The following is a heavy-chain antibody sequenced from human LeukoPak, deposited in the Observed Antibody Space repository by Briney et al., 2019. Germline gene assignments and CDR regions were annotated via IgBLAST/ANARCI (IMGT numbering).Heavy chain of an antibody. CDR2: ISSSSSYI. CDR1: GFTFSSYS. Sequence: PGGSLRLSCAASGFTFSSYSMNWVRQAPGKGLEWVSSISSSSSYIYYADSVKGRFTISRDNAKNSLYLQMNSLRAEDTAAYYCARDVSCSGGSCYSGFDYWGQGTLVTVSS. CDR3: ARDVSCSGGSCYSGFDY. V-gene: IGHV3-21*01. J-gene: IGHJ4*02. D-gene: IGHD2-15*01.